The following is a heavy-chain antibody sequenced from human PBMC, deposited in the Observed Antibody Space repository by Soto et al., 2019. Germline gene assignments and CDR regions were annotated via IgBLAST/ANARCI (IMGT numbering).Heavy chain of an antibody. CDR1: GFTFSGYS. CDR2: TSSDGGTK. J-gene: IGHJ4*02. Sequence: QVQLMESGGGVVQPGGSLRLSYATSGFTFSGYSMHWFRQAPGKGLEWVAVTSSDGGTKFYADSVKGRFTVSRDNSKNTLYLQINSLRAEDTAVYYCAKMAGGFDSVDYWGQGTLVTVSS. V-gene: IGHV3-30-3*02. CDR3: AKMAGGFDSVDY.